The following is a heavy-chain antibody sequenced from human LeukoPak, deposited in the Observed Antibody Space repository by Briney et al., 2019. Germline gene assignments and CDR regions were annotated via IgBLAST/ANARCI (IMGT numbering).Heavy chain of an antibody. D-gene: IGHD6-13*01. V-gene: IGHV1-69*06. CDR3: ARAADSSSWYYY. CDR2: IIPIFGTA. CDR1: GYTFTGYY. J-gene: IGHJ4*02. Sequence: GASVKVSCKASGYTFTGYYLHWVRQAPGQGLEWMGGIIPIFGTANYAQKFQGRVTITADKSTSTAYMELSSLRSEDTAVYYCARAADSSSWYYYWGQGTLVTVSS.